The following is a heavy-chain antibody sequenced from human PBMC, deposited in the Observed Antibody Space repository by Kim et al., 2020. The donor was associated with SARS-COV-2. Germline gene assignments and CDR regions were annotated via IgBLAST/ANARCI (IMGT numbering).Heavy chain of an antibody. CDR2: IKRKIDGDTT. CDR3: ATDCAGSISCYDAYAM. D-gene: IGHD2-2*01. Sequence: GGSLRLSCAASGVTFSDAWMTWVRQAPGKGLEWIGRIKRKIDGDTTEYAATVEGRFTISRDDSKNILWLQRNSLKTEDTAVDYCATDCAGSISCYDAYAMWGQGTTVIVSS. CDR1: GVTFSDAW. J-gene: IGHJ3*02. V-gene: IGHV3-15*05.